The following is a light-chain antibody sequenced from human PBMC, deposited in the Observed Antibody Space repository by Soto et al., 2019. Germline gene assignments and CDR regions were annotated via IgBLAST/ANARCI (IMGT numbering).Light chain of an antibody. CDR3: TSFARGSTLV. CDR2: GVT. V-gene: IGLV2-8*01. Sequence: QSVLAQPPSASGSPGQSVTISCTGSGSDIGAYNFVSWYQQHPGKAPKLMIFGVTERPSGVPDRFSGSKSGNTASLTVSGLQADDEAVYYCTSFARGSTLVFGGGTKVTVL. CDR1: GSDIGAYNF. J-gene: IGLJ3*02.